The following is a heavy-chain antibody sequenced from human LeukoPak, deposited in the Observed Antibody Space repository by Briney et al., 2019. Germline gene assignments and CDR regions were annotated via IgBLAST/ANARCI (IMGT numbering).Heavy chain of an antibody. CDR1: GFTFSSYA. V-gene: IGHV3-30*04. CDR2: ISYDGSNK. J-gene: IGHJ6*02. D-gene: IGHD3-3*01. Sequence: PGRSLRLSCAASGFTFSSYAMHWVRQAPGKGLEWVAVISYDGSNKYYADSVKGRFTISRDNSKNTLYLQMNSLRAEDTAVYYCARAATYYDFWSGYYTNYYYYGMDVWGQGTTVTASS. CDR3: ARAATYYDFWSGYYTNYYYYGMDV.